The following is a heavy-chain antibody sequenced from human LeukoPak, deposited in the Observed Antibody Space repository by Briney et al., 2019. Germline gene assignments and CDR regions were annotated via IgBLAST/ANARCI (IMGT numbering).Heavy chain of an antibody. V-gene: IGHV3-21*01. J-gene: IGHJ5*02. CDR2: ISSSSSYI. CDR3: ARDDYGDGFDP. D-gene: IGHD4-17*01. Sequence: GGSLRLSCAASGFTFSSYNMDWVRQAPGKGLEWVSSISSSSSYIHYADSVKGRFTISRDNAKNSLYLQMNSLRAEDTAVYYCARDDYGDGFDPWGQGTLVTVSS. CDR1: GFTFSSYN.